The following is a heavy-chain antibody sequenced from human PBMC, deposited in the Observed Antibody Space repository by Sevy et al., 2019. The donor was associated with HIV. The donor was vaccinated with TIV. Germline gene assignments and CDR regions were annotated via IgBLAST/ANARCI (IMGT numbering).Heavy chain of an antibody. CDR2: IWYDGSSK. V-gene: IGHV3-33*01. Sequence: GGSLRLSCVASQFNFDTYAIHWVRQAPGKGLEWVAMIWYDGSSKDYAESVKGRFAISRENSQNTAFLQMNSLRAEDTGVYYCATNMVHAGAYDSYFNFWGQGSRVTVSS. D-gene: IGHD3-10*01. CDR3: ATNMVHAGAYDSYFNF. J-gene: IGHJ4*02. CDR1: QFNFDTYA.